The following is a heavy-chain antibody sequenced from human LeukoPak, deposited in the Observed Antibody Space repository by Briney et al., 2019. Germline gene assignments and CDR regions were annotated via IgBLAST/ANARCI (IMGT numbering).Heavy chain of an antibody. Sequence: GGSLRLSCAASGFTFSSYSMYWVRQAPGKGLEWVSSISSSSSYIYYADSVKGRFTISRDNAKNSLYLQMNSLRAEDTAVYYCARGPLVIYSSGWYCWFDPWGQGTLVTVSS. CDR1: GFTFSSYS. J-gene: IGHJ5*02. CDR3: ARGPLVIYSSGWYCWFDP. V-gene: IGHV3-21*01. D-gene: IGHD6-19*01. CDR2: ISSSSSYI.